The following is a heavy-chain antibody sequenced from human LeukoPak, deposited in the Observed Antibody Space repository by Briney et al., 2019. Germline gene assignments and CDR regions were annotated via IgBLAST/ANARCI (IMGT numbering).Heavy chain of an antibody. V-gene: IGHV1-69*04. CDR1: GGTFSSYA. CDR2: IIPILGIA. J-gene: IGHJ4*02. CDR3: ARDYGGNSVYFDY. D-gene: IGHD4-17*01. Sequence: GASVKVSCKASGGTFSSYAISWVRQAPGQGLEWMGRIIPILGIANYAQKLQGRVTMTTDTSTSTAYMELRSLRSDDTAVYYCARDYGGNSVYFDYWGQGTLVTVSS.